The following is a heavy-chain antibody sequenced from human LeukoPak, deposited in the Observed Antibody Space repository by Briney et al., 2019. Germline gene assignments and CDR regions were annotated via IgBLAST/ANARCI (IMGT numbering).Heavy chain of an antibody. CDR1: GGSISSSSYY. V-gene: IGHV4-39*07. CDR2: LYYSGST. Sequence: PSETLSLTCTVSGGSISSSSYYWGWIRQPPGEGLEWIGSLYYSGSTYYNPSLKSRVTISVDTSKNQFSLRLSSVTAADTAVYYCARGLIDFDYWGQGTLVTVSS. D-gene: IGHD3-16*01. CDR3: ARGLIDFDY. J-gene: IGHJ4*02.